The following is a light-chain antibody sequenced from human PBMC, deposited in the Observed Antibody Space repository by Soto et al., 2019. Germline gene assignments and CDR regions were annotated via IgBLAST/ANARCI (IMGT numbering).Light chain of an antibody. CDR1: QYISSW. CDR2: KAS. J-gene: IGKJ1*01. Sequence: ASVRDRVTITCRACQYISSWLAWYQQKPGKAPILLIYKASSLESGVPSRFSGSGSGTEFTLTISSLQPDDFATYYCQQYNTYPRTFGQGTEVDIK. CDR3: QQYNTYPRT. V-gene: IGKV1-5*03.